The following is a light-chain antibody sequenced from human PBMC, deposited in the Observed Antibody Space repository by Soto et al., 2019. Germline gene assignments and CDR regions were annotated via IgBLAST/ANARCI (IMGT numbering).Light chain of an antibody. CDR3: SSYAGNNNLV. J-gene: IGLJ1*01. V-gene: IGLV2-8*01. Sequence: QSALTQPPSASGSPGQSGTISCTGTGSDVGGYNYVSWHQHHPGKAPKLMIYEVNKRPSGVPDRFSGSKSGNTASLTVSGLQAEDEADYYCSSYAGNNNLVFGTGTKVTVL. CDR1: GSDVGGYNY. CDR2: EVN.